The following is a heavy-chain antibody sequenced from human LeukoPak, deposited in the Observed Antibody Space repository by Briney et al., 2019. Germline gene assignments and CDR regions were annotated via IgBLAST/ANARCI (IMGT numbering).Heavy chain of an antibody. D-gene: IGHD3-3*01. CDR2: IYSSGNT. CDR1: GGSISTTNYY. CDR3: ARHSGLRSPFDP. Sequence: SETLSLTCTVSGGSISTTNYYWGWIRQPPGRDLEWIGSIYSSGNTYYNPSLESRVTISVDTSKNQLSLKLTSAAAADTSVYYCARHSGLRSPFDPWGQGTLVTVSS. J-gene: IGHJ5*02. V-gene: IGHV4-39*01.